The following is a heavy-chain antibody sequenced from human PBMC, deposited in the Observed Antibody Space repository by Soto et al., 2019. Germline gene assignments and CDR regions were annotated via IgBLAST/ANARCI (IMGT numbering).Heavy chain of an antibody. Sequence: ASVKVSCKVSGYTLTELSMHWVRQAPGKGLEWMGGFDPEDGETIYAQKFQGRVTMTEDTSTDTAYMELSSLRSEDTAVYYCATAPRITMVRGGPYNWFDPWGQGTLVTVSS. CDR2: FDPEDGET. J-gene: IGHJ5*02. V-gene: IGHV1-24*01. CDR1: GYTLTELS. CDR3: ATAPRITMVRGGPYNWFDP. D-gene: IGHD3-10*01.